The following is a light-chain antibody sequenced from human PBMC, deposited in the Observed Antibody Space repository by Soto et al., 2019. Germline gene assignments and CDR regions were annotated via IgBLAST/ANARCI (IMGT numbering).Light chain of an antibody. CDR1: QSVGTS. Sequence: EIIFTESPFTLSLSQGERGTLSCRASQSVGTSLAWYQQKPGQAPRLLIYGASNRATGIPDRFSGSGSGTDFTLTISKLEPEDFAVYHCQHYGGSPRTFGQGAKVDI. J-gene: IGKJ1*01. V-gene: IGKV3-20*01. CDR3: QHYGGSPRT. CDR2: GAS.